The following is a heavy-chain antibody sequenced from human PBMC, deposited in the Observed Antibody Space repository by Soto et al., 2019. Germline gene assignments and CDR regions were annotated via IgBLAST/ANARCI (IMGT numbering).Heavy chain of an antibody. CDR1: GFSLSTSGVG. V-gene: IGHV2-5*02. CDR2: IYWDDDK. Sequence: QITLKESGPALVKPTQTLTLTCTFSGFSLSTSGVGVGWIRQPPGKALEWLALIYWDDDKRYSPSLKSRLTITKDTSKRQVVLTMPKMDPVETATYYCAHSLFDWLFGMGWFDPWGQGTLVTVSS. CDR3: AHSLFDWLFGMGWFDP. D-gene: IGHD3-9*01. J-gene: IGHJ5*02.